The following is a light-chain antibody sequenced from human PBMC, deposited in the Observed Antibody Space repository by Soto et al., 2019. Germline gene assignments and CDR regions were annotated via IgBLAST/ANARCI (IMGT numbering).Light chain of an antibody. CDR3: KSYAGSNTYV. J-gene: IGLJ1*01. CDR1: TSDVGGYNH. Sequence: QSVLTQPPSVSGSPGQSVTISCTGTTSDVGGYNHVSWYQHHPGKVPKLIIYDVTKRPSGVPDRFSGSKSGNTASLTVSGLQAADEADYYCKSYAGSNTYVFGTGTKVTVL. CDR2: DVT. V-gene: IGLV2-8*01.